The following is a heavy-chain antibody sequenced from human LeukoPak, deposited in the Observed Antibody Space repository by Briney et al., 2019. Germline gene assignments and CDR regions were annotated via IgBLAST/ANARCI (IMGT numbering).Heavy chain of an antibody. Sequence: ASVKVSCKASRYTFTTYDINWVRQATGQGLEWMGWMNPNSGDTDYAQKFQGRINMTRNTSISTAYMELSSLRSEDTAVYYCVRWYYRSGWTNWFDPWGQGTLVTVSS. CDR1: RYTFTTYD. D-gene: IGHD6-19*01. CDR2: MNPNSGDT. J-gene: IGHJ5*02. CDR3: VRWYYRSGWTNWFDP. V-gene: IGHV1-8*01.